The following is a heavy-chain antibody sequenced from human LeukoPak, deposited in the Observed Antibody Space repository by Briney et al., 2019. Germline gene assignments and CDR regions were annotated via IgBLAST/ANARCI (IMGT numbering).Heavy chain of an antibody. CDR2: INHSGST. Sequence: SETLSLTCAVYGGSFSGYYWSWIRQPPGKGLEWIGEINHSGSTNYNPSLKSRVTIPVDTSKNQSSLKLSSVTAADTAEYYCARLSGGGIEVDDYNVDYWGQGTLVTVSS. CDR1: GGSFSGYY. J-gene: IGHJ4*02. D-gene: IGHD6-19*01. V-gene: IGHV4-34*01. CDR3: ARLSGGGIEVDDYNVDY.